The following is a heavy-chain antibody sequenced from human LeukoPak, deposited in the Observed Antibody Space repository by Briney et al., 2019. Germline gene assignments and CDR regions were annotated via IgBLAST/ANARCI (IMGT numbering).Heavy chain of an antibody. V-gene: IGHV1-18*01. D-gene: IGHD6-6*01. Sequence: GASVKVSCKASGYTFTSYGISWVRRAPGQGLEWMGWISPYNGNTNYAQKLQGRVTMTTDTSTSTAYMELRSLRSDDTAVYYCARAVIAARPQYYYYYMDVWGKGTTVTVSS. CDR3: ARAVIAARPQYYYYYMDV. CDR2: ISPYNGNT. J-gene: IGHJ6*03. CDR1: GYTFTSYG.